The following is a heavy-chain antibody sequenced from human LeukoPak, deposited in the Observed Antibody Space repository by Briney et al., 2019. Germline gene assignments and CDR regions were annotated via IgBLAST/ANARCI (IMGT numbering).Heavy chain of an antibody. CDR3: ARGLPNWQQFGSDFDY. V-gene: IGHV3-30*02. D-gene: IGHD5-24*01. CDR2: IRYDGSNK. CDR1: GFTFSSYG. Sequence: GGSLRLSCAASGFTFSSYGMHWVRQAPGKGLEWVAFIRYDGSNKYYADSVKGRFTISRDNSKNTVSLQMNSLRPEDTAVYYCARGLPNWQQFGSDFDYWGQGTLVTVSS. J-gene: IGHJ4*02.